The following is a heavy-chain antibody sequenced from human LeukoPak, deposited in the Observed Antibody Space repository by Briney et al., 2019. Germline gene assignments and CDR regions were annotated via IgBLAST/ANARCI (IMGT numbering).Heavy chain of an antibody. D-gene: IGHD3-10*01. V-gene: IGHV3-33*01. CDR3: ARSGSTYYYGMDV. J-gene: IGHJ6*02. CDR1: GFTFSSYG. CDR2: IWYDGTDK. Sequence: GGSLRLSCAASGFTFSSYGMHWVRQGPGQGLEWVTFIWYDGTDKNYADSVKGRFTISRDNSKNTLYLQMNSLRAEDTAVYYCARSGSTYYYGMDVWGQGTTVTVSS.